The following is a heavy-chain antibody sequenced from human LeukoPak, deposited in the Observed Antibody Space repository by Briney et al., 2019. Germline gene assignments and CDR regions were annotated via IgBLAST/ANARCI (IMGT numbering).Heavy chain of an antibody. CDR3: ARRYYYGSGSYGLDV. CDR1: GFTVSRSY. CDR2: IYSGDTT. D-gene: IGHD3-10*01. Sequence: GGSLRLSCAASGFTVSRSYMNWVRQAPGKGPEWVSVIYSGDTTYYADSVKGRFTISRDNSKNTLYLQMNSLRAEDTAVYYCARRYYYGSGSYGLDVWGQGTTVTVSS. J-gene: IGHJ6*02. V-gene: IGHV3-53*01.